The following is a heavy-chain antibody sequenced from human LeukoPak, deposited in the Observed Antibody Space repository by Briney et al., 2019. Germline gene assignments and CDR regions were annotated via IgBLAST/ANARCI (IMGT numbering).Heavy chain of an antibody. V-gene: IGHV3-21*04. D-gene: IGHD2-15*01. J-gene: IGHJ3*02. CDR1: GFIFSSYS. CDR2: ISSSSYI. Sequence: PGGSLRLSCAASGFIFSSYSMNWVRQAPGKGLEWVSSISSSSYIYYADSVKGRFTISRDNAKNSLYLQMNSLKASDTAMYYCATTVVIAATTSEDAFDIWGQGTMVTVSS. CDR3: ATTVVIAATTSEDAFDI.